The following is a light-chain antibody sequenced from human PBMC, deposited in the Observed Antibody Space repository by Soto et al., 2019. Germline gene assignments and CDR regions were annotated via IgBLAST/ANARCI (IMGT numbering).Light chain of an antibody. CDR2: GAS. Sequence: IGVTPSPGHLALFPGERTPPPFRAQPSVSRQYLAWYQPKPGQAPRLLNYGASSRATGIPDRFSGSGSGTDFTLTISRLEPEDFAVYYCQQYGSSPPFGQGTKVEIK. CDR3: QQYGSSPP. CDR1: PSVSRQY. V-gene: IGKV3-20*01. J-gene: IGKJ1*01.